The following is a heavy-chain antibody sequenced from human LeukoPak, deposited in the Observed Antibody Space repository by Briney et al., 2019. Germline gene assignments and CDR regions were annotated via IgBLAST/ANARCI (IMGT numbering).Heavy chain of an antibody. CDR3: AQGYCSSTSCLGLYAFDI. J-gene: IGHJ3*02. CDR1: GDIVSSNSAA. Sequence: SQTLSLTCAISGDIVSSNSAAWNWIRQSPSRGLEWLGRTYYRSKLYNDYAVSVKNRITINPDTSKNQFSLQLNSVTPEDTAVYYCAQGYCSSTSCLGLYAFDIWGQGTMVTVSS. D-gene: IGHD2-2*01. CDR2: TYYRSKLYN. V-gene: IGHV6-1*01.